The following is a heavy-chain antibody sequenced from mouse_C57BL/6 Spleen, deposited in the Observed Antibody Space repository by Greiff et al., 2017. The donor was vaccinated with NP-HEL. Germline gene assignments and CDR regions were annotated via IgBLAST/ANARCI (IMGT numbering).Heavy chain of an antibody. J-gene: IGHJ2*01. CDR1: GFTFSSYT. Sequence: EVKLMESGGGLVKPGGSLKLSCAASGFTFSSYTMSWVRQTPEKRLEWVATISGGGGNTYYPDSVKGRFTISRDNAKNTLYLQMSSLRSEDTALYYCARQKPFTLFDYWGQGTTLTVSS. V-gene: IGHV5-9*01. CDR3: ARQKPFTLFDY. CDR2: ISGGGGNT.